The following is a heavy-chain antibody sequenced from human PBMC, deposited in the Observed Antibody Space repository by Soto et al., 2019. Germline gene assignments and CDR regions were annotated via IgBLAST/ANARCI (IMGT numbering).Heavy chain of an antibody. J-gene: IGHJ4*02. D-gene: IGHD3-22*01. CDR1: GYTFTSYD. CDR2: MNPNSGNT. Sequence: GASVKVSCKASGYTFTSYDINWLRQATGQGLEWMGWMNPNSGNTGYAQKFQGRVTMTRNTSISTAYMELSSLRSEDTAVYYCARVTYYYDSSGYPLDYWGQGTLVTVSS. CDR3: ARVTYYYDSSGYPLDY. V-gene: IGHV1-8*01.